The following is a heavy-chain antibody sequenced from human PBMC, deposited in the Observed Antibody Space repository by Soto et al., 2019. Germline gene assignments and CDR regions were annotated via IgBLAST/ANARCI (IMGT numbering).Heavy chain of an antibody. CDR1: GGTFSSNA. D-gene: IGHD5-18*01. J-gene: IGHJ4*02. V-gene: IGHV1-69*12. CDR2: IIPIFGTA. Sequence: QVQLVQSGAEVKKPGSSVKVTCKASGGTFSSNAISWVRQAPGQGLAWMGGIIPIFGTAHYAQKFQGRVTITADESTSTASMELSSLKSEDTAVYYCAAGGRGYSSGPLFYFEFWGQGTLVTVSS. CDR3: AAGGRGYSSGPLFYFEF.